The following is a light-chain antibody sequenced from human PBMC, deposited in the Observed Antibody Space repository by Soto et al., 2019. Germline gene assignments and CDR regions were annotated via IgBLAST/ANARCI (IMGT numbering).Light chain of an antibody. CDR3: QQTYSNPRIT. J-gene: IGKJ4*01. V-gene: IGKV1-39*01. Sequence: DIQLTQSPSSLSASVGDRVTITCRANQIITNFLHWYQEKHGKAPKLMIYAASNLQSGVPSRFSGSGYGTDFALTLIGLQPDDFATYYFQQTYSNPRITFSGGNKVDLK. CDR1: QIITNF. CDR2: AAS.